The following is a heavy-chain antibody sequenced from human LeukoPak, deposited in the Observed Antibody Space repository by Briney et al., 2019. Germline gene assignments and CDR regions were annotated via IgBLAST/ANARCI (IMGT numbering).Heavy chain of an antibody. CDR3: ARVNPDYGDNHFDY. J-gene: IGHJ4*02. V-gene: IGHV3-7*03. CDR1: GFTFSSYW. D-gene: IGHD4-17*01. CDR2: IKQDGNAK. Sequence: GGSLRLSCAASGFTFSSYWMTWVRQAPGKGLEWVANIKQDGNAKFYVDSVKGRFTISRDNAKNSLYLQMNSLSPEDTAMYYCARVNPDYGDNHFDYWGQGSLVTVSS.